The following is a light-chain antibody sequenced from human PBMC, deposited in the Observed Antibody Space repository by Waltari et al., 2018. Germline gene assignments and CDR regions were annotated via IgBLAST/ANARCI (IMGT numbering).Light chain of an antibody. CDR2: KAS. V-gene: IGKV1-5*03. CDR3: QQYNTFPFT. Sequence: DIQMTQSPSTLSASVGDRVTITCRASQSISVWLAWYQQKPGKAPKLLIYKASSLESGVPSRFSGSGSGTEFTLTISSLQPDDFATYYCQQYNTFPFTCGPGTKVDIK. J-gene: IGKJ3*01. CDR1: QSISVW.